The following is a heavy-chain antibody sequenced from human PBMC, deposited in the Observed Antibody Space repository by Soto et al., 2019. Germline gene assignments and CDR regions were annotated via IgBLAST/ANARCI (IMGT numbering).Heavy chain of an antibody. D-gene: IGHD2-8*02. Sequence: PGGSLRLSCAASGFTFSSYSMNWVRQAPGKGLEWVSYISSSSSTIYYADSVKGRFTISRDNSKNTLYLQMNSLRPDDTAVYYCAKPYHYATGGQFDFWGQGTLVTVSS. CDR3: AKPYHYATGGQFDF. V-gene: IGHV3-48*01. CDR1: GFTFSSYS. CDR2: ISSSSSTI. J-gene: IGHJ4*02.